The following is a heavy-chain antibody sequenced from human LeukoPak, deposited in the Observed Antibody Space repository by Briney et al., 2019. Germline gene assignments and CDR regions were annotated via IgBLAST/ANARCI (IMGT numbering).Heavy chain of an antibody. J-gene: IGHJ4*02. D-gene: IGHD6-13*01. CDR2: IYPGDSDT. CDR1: GYSFTSYW. V-gene: IGHV5-51*01. Sequence: GESLKISCKGSGYSFTSYWIGWVRRMPGKGLEWMGIIYPGDSDTRYSPSFQGQVTISAGKSISTAYLQWSSLKASDTAMYYCARRSSSWYFSFDYWGQGTLVTVSS. CDR3: ARRSSSWYFSFDY.